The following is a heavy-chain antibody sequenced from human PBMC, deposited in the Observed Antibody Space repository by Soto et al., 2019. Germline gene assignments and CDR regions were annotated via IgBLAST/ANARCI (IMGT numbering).Heavy chain of an antibody. CDR3: ATGGSKRVRGAIVEVFHLEF. V-gene: IGHV3-13*01. CDR2: IGTAGDT. D-gene: IGHD3-10*01. J-gene: IGHJ4*02. CDR1: GFTFSSYD. Sequence: GGSLRLSCAASGFTFSSYDMHWVRQATGKGLEWVSAIGTAGDTHYPGSVKGRFTVSRDESKNSLVLQMNSLKVEDTAVYYCATGGSKRVRGAIVEVFHLEFWGRGTVVTVSS.